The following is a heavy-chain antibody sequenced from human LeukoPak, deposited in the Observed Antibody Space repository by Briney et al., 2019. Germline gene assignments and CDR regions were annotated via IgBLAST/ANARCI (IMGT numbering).Heavy chain of an antibody. CDR3: ARDYDSSGYYLTTFDY. D-gene: IGHD3-22*01. V-gene: IGHV1-69-2*01. J-gene: IGHJ4*02. Sequence: ASVKVSCKVSGYTFTDYYMHWVQQAPGKGLEWMGLVDPEDGETIYAEKFQGRVTITADTSTDAAYMELSSLRSEDTAVYYCARDYDSSGYYLTTFDYWGQGTLVTVSS. CDR2: VDPEDGET. CDR1: GYTFTDYY.